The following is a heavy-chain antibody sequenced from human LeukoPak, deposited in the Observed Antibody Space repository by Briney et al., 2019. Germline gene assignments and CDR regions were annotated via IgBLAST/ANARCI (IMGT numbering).Heavy chain of an antibody. CDR3: AKDLYSSGWYGDY. D-gene: IGHD6-19*01. CDR1: GFTFSSYG. Sequence: GRSLRLSCAASGFTFSSYGMHWVRQAPGKGLEWVAVISYDGSNKYYADSVKGRFTISRDDSKNTLYLQMNSLRAEDTAVYYCAKDLYSSGWYGDYWGQGTLVTVSS. V-gene: IGHV3-30*18. CDR2: ISYDGSNK. J-gene: IGHJ4*02.